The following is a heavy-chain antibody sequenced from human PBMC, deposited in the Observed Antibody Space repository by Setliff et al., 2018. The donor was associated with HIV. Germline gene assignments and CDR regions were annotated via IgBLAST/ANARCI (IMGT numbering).Heavy chain of an antibody. CDR3: APYSTRSGYYSMGWFDP. Sequence: SETLSLTCTVSGGSISSGGYYWSWIRQHPGKGLEWIGYIHYTGSTYYNPSLKSRVTISVDTSKNQFSLKLSSVTAADTAVYYCAPYSTRSGYYSMGWFDPWGQGTLVTSPQ. J-gene: IGHJ5*02. CDR2: IHYTGST. V-gene: IGHV4-31*03. CDR1: GGSISSGGYY. D-gene: IGHD3-3*01.